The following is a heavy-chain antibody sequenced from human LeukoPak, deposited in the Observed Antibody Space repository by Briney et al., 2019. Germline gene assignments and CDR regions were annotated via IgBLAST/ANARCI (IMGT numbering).Heavy chain of an antibody. CDR1: GFTFNIYG. CDR2: VWYDGSNK. J-gene: IGHJ4*02. V-gene: IGHV3-33*01. CDR3: ARAPLSAAAGLDY. D-gene: IGHD6-13*01. Sequence: GGSLRLSCAASGFTFNIYGMHWVRQAPGKGLEWVAVVWYDGSNKYYADSVKGRFTISRDNSKNTLYLQMNSLRAEDTAVYYCARAPLSAAAGLDYWGQGTLVTVSS.